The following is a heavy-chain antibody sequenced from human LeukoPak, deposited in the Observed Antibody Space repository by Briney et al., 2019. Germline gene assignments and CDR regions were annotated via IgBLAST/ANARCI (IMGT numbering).Heavy chain of an antibody. D-gene: IGHD6-6*01. CDR3: ARRTSSHPPSSFDY. V-gene: IGHV3-74*01. CDR1: GFTFSSYW. CDR2: INGDGSTT. Sequence: PGGSLRLSCAASGFTFSSYWMHWVRQAPGKGLMWLSRINGDGSTTNYADSVRGRFTISRDNAKNTLYLQMNSLGAEDTAVYYCARRTSSHPPSSFDYWGQGTLLPVSS. J-gene: IGHJ4*02.